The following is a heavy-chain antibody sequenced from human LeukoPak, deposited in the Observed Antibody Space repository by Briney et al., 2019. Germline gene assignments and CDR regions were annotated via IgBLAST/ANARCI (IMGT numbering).Heavy chain of an antibody. V-gene: IGHV3-11*04. Sequence: MAGGSLRLSCAASGFTFSDYYMNWIRQAPGKGLEWVSYISNSGSTIYYADSVKGGFTISRDNAKNSVYLQMNSLRAEDTAVYYCARGITARPPYYFDYWGQGTLVTVSS. J-gene: IGHJ4*02. CDR3: ARGITARPPYYFDY. CDR1: GFTFSDYY. D-gene: IGHD3-10*01. CDR2: ISNSGSTI.